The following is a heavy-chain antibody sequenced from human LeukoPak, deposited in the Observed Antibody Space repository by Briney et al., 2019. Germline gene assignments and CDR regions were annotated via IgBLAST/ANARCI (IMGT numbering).Heavy chain of an antibody. CDR1: GGTFSSYA. CDR3: ASAAGTEHAEKTHDY. CDR2: IIPIFGTA. V-gene: IGHV1-69*13. J-gene: IGHJ4*02. Sequence: SVKVCCKASGGTFSSYAISWVRQPPGQGLEWMGGIIPIFGTANYAQKFQGRVTITADESTSTAYMELSSLRSEDTAVYYCASAAGTEHAEKTHDYWGQGTLVTVSS. D-gene: IGHD6-13*01.